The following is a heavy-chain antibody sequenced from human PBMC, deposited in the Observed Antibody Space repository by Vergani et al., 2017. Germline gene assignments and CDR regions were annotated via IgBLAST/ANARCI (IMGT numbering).Heavy chain of an antibody. CDR2: IYYSGST. J-gene: IGHJ3*02. CDR3: ARGYYDSSGYSSGCAFDI. Sequence: QVQLQESGPGLVKPSQTLSLTCTVSGGSISSGGYYWSWIRQHPGKGLEWIGYIYYSGSTYYNPSLKSLFTISVDTSKNQFSLKLSSVTAADTAVYYCARGYYDSSGYSSGCAFDIWGQGTMVTVSS. CDR1: GGSISSGGYY. D-gene: IGHD3-22*01. V-gene: IGHV4-31*01.